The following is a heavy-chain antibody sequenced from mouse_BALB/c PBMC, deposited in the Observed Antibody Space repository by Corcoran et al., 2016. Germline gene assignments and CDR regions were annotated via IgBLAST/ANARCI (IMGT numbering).Heavy chain of an antibody. CDR1: GYTFTNYG. CDR2: INTYTGEP. CDR3: ARGGNYWYFDV. Sequence: QIQLVQSGPELKKLGETVKISCKASGYTFTNYGMNWVKQAPGKGLKWMGWINTYTGEPTYADDFKGRFAFSLETSASTAYLQINNLKNEDMATYFCARGGNYWYFDVWGAGTTVTVSS. D-gene: IGHD2-1*01. J-gene: IGHJ1*01. V-gene: IGHV9-1*02.